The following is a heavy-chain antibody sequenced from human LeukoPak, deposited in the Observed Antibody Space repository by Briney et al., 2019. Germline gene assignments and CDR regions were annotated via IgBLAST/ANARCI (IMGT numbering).Heavy chain of an antibody. V-gene: IGHV4-39*01. D-gene: IGHD3-10*01. J-gene: IGHJ5*02. CDR1: GGSISFSTSY. CDR3: ASGEKVNWFDP. CDR2: IYYRGST. Sequence: SETLSLTCTVSGGSISFSTSYWAWIRQPPGKGLEWIGSIYYRGSTYYNPSLTSRLTISVDTSKNQFSLNLRSLTAADTAVYYCASGEKVNWFDPWGQGALVIVSS.